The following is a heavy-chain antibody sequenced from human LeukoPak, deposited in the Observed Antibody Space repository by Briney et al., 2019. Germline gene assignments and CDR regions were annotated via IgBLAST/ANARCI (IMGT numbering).Heavy chain of an antibody. CDR2: IIPILGIA. CDR1: GFTFTTYA. Sequence: ASVKVSCKASGFTFTTYAISWVRQAPGQGLEWMGRIIPILGIANYAQKFQGRVTITADKSTSTAYMELSSLRSEDTAVYYCARDKGGSYWADWGQGTLVTVSS. V-gene: IGHV1-69*04. CDR3: ARDKGGSYWAD. J-gene: IGHJ4*02. D-gene: IGHD1-26*01.